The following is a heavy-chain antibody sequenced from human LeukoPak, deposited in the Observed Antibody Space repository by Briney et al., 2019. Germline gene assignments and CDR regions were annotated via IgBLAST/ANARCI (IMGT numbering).Heavy chain of an antibody. D-gene: IGHD3-10*01. V-gene: IGHV3-23*01. CDR2: ITGTGGST. CDR3: AKAPSGSGSAQYDY. J-gene: IGHJ4*02. Sequence: PGGSLRLSCAASGFTFSSYAMSWVRQAPGKGLEWVSGITGTGGSTCYADSVKGRFTISRDNSKNTLYLQMNSLRAEDTAVYYCAKAPSGSGSAQYDYWGQGTLVTVSS. CDR1: GFTFSSYA.